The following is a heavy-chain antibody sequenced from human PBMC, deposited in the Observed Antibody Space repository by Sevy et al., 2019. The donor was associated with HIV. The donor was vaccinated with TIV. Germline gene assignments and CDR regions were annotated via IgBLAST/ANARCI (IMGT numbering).Heavy chain of an antibody. CDR1: GFTFSSYG. D-gene: IGHD1-26*01. Sequence: LSLTCAASGFTFSSYGMHWVRQAPGKGLEWVAVIWYDGSNKYYGDSVKGRFTISRDNSKNTLYLQMNSLRAEDTAVYYCAKDRGSGSYRYFDFWGQGTLVTVSS. J-gene: IGHJ4*02. CDR3: AKDRGSGSYRYFDF. V-gene: IGHV3-33*06. CDR2: IWYDGSNK.